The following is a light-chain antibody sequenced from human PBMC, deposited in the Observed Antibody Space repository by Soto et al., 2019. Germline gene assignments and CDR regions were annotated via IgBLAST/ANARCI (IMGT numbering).Light chain of an antibody. J-gene: IGKJ5*01. CDR1: QSVSSN. CDR2: GAS. V-gene: IGKV3-15*01. Sequence: EIVMTQSPATLSVSPEERGTLSCRASQSVSSNLAWYQQKPGQAPRLLIYGASTRATGIPARFSGSGSGTEFTLTISSLQSEDFAVYYCHQYNNWPVTFGQGTRLEIK. CDR3: HQYNNWPVT.